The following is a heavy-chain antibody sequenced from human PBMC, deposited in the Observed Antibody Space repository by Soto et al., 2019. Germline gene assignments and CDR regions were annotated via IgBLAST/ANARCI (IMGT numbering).Heavy chain of an antibody. J-gene: IGHJ5*01. CDR1: GGSISSGDYY. D-gene: IGHD2-8*01. CDR2: IYYSGST. CDR3: AGQRLGYCTNGVCYSADS. Sequence: PSETLSLTCTVSGGSISSGDYYWSWIRQPPGKGLEWIGYIYYSGSTYYNPSLKSRVTISVDTSKNQFSLKLSSVTAADTAVYYCAGQRLGYCTNGVCYSADSWGQGTLVTVSS. V-gene: IGHV4-30-4*01.